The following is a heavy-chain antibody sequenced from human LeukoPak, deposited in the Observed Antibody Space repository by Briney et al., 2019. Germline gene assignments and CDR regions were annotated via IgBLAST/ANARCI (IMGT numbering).Heavy chain of an antibody. CDR2: IKSKTDGGTT. CDR3: TTESRDGYRGPFDY. CDR1: GFTFSNAW. V-gene: IGHV3-15*01. Sequence: GGSLRLSCAASGFTFSNAWMSWVRQAPGKGLEWVGRIKSKTDGGTTDYAAPVKGRFTISRDDSKNTLYLQMNSLKTEDTAVYYCTTESRDGYRGPFDYWGQGTLVTVSS. D-gene: IGHD5-24*01. J-gene: IGHJ4*02.